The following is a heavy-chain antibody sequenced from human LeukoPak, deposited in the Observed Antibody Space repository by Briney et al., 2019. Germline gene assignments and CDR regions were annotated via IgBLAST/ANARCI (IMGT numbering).Heavy chain of an antibody. V-gene: IGHV4-59*01. CDR3: ARDLGSGLPRGNYGMDV. CDR2: IYYSGST. Sequence: PSETLSLTCTVSGGSISSYYWSWIRQPPGKGLEWIGYIYYSGSTNYNPSLKSRVTISVDTSKNQFSLKLSFVTAADTAVYYCARDLGSGLPRGNYGMDVWGQGTTVTVSS. D-gene: IGHD6-19*01. J-gene: IGHJ6*02. CDR1: GGSISSYY.